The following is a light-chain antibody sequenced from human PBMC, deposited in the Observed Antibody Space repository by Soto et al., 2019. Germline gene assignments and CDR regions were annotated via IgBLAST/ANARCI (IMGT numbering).Light chain of an antibody. CDR1: QSVSSN. CDR3: QQYNNWPLT. J-gene: IGKJ4*01. CDR2: GAS. V-gene: IGKV3-15*01. Sequence: EIVMMQFPATLSVSPGERVTLSCRASQSVSSNLAWYQQKPGQAPRLLIYGASTRATGIPARFSGSGSGTEFTLTISSLQSEDFAVYYCQQYNNWPLTFGGGTKVDIK.